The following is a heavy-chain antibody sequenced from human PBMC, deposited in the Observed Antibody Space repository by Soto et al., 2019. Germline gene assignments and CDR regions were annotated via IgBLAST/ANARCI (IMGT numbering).Heavy chain of an antibody. J-gene: IGHJ6*01. V-gene: IGHV1-8*01. CDR3: SSQGVRGMVV. Sequence: QVQLVQSGAEVKKPGASVKVSCKASGYTFTSYDINWVRQATGQGLEWMGWMNPNSGNTGYAQKSQGRVTMTRNTSISRAYRELSIRGAEDIAIYGCSSQGVRGMVVGGQG. D-gene: IGHD3-16*01. CDR2: MNPNSGNT. CDR1: GYTFTSYD.